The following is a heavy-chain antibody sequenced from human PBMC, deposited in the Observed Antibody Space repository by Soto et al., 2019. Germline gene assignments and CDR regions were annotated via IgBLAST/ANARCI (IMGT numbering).Heavy chain of an antibody. V-gene: IGHV4-59*08. CDR2: IYYSGST. CDR1: GGSISSYY. J-gene: IGHJ4*02. CDR3: ARGVTTVVTDY. Sequence: SETLSLTCTVSGGSISSYYWSWIRQPPGKGLEWIGYIYYSGSTYYNPSLKSRVTISVDTSKNQFSLKLSSVTAADTAVYYCARGVTTVVTDYWGQGTLVTVSS. D-gene: IGHD4-17*01.